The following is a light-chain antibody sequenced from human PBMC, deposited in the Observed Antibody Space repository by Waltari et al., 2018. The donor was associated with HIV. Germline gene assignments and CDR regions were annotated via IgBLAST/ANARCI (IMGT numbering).Light chain of an antibody. J-gene: IGKJ3*01. CDR2: GAT. V-gene: IGKV1-39*01. Sequence: DIQMTQSPYSLSASVRDRITLTCRASKSIRTYLNWYQPKPGTAPKLLIFGATSLQSGVPSRFSGSRSGTDYTLTISRVQPEDFATYYCQQSYNPPLSFGPGTRLDFK. CDR1: KSIRTY. CDR3: QQSYNPPLS.